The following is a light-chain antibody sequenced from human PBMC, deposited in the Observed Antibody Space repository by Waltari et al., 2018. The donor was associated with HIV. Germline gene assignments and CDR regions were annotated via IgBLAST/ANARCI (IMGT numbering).Light chain of an antibody. CDR3: AAWDDSLNVYI. CDR1: ISNIGSNT. CDR2: SNN. J-gene: IGLJ1*01. V-gene: IGLV1-44*01. Sequence: ISCSGSISNIGSNTVNWYQQLPGAAPRLLMYSNNQRPSGVPDRFSGSKSGTSASLAISGLQSEDEADYYCAAWDDSLNVYIFGTGTKVTVL.